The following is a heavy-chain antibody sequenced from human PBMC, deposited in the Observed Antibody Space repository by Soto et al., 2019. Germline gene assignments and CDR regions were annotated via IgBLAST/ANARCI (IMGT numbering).Heavy chain of an antibody. J-gene: IGHJ6*02. D-gene: IGHD3-22*01. CDR2: IIPIFGTA. CDR1: GGTFSSYA. Sequence: QVQLVQSGAEVKKPGSSVKVSCKASGGTFSSYAISWVRQAPGQGLEWMGGIIPIFGTANYAQKFQGRVTITXVEVTXXAYMELSSLRSEDTAVYYCARKIGYYDSRPYGMDVWGQGTTVTVSS. CDR3: ARKIGYYDSRPYGMDV. V-gene: IGHV1-69*05.